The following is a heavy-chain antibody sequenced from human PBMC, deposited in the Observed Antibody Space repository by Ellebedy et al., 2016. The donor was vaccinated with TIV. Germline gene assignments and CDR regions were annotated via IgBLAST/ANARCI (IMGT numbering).Heavy chain of an antibody. V-gene: IGHV1-69*13. CDR3: ARAGLPAAIGADAFDI. J-gene: IGHJ3*02. Sequence: SVKVSXXASGGTFSSYAISWVRQAPGQGLEWMGGIIPIFGTANYAQKFQGRVTITADESTSTAYMELSSLRSEDTAVYYCARAGLPAAIGADAFDIWGQGTIVTVSS. CDR2: IIPIFGTA. D-gene: IGHD2-2*01. CDR1: GGTFSSYA.